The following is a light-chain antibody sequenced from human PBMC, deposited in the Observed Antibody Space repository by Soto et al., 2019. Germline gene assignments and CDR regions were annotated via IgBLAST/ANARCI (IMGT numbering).Light chain of an antibody. V-gene: IGLV4-69*01. CDR3: QTWGTGIQV. Sequence: QPVLTQSPSASASLGASVKLTCTLSSGHSSYAIAWHQQRPEKGPRYLMKLNSDGSHSKGDGIPDRFSGSSSGAERYLTISSLQSEDEADYYCQTWGTGIQVFGGGTKLPVL. J-gene: IGLJ2*01. CDR2: LNSDGSH. CDR1: SGHSSYA.